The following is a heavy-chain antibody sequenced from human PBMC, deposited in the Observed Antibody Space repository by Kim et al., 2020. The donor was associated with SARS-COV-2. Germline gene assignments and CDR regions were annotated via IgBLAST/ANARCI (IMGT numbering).Heavy chain of an antibody. CDR3: TTDLRWNPYGMDV. D-gene: IGHD1-1*01. CDR2: IKSKNDGGTT. Sequence: GGSLRLSCAASGFTFSNAWMSWVRQAPGKGLEWVGRIKSKNDGGTTDYAAPVKGRFTISRDNSKNTLYLQMNSLKTEDTAVYYCTTDLRWNPYGMDVWGQGTTVTVSS. J-gene: IGHJ6*02. V-gene: IGHV3-15*01. CDR1: GFTFSNAW.